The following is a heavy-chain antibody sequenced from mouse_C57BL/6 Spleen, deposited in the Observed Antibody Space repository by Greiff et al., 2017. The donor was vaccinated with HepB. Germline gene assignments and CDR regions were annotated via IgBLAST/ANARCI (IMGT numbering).Heavy chain of an antibody. D-gene: IGHD1-1*01. CDR2: IRNKANGYTT. CDR1: GFTFTDYY. V-gene: IGHV7-3*01. Sequence: EVMLVESGGGLVQPGGSLSLSCAASGFTFTDYYMSWVRQPPGKALEWLGFIRNKANGYTTEYSASVKGRFTISRDNSQSILYLQMNALRAEDSATYYCARSFNYYGSSYYFDYWGQGTTLTVSS. CDR3: ARSFNYYGSSYYFDY. J-gene: IGHJ2*01.